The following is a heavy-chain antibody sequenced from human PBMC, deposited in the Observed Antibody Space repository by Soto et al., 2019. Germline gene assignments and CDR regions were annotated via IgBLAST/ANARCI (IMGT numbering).Heavy chain of an antibody. CDR3: ARAHYDSSGSYYYYGMDV. CDR2: IIPIFGTA. J-gene: IGHJ6*02. D-gene: IGHD3-22*01. Sequence: SVKVSCKASGGTFSSYAISWVRQAPGQGLEWMGGIIPIFGTANYAQKFQGRVTITADESTSTAYMELSSLRSEDTAVYYCARAHYDSSGSYYYYGMDVWGQGTTVTVSS. V-gene: IGHV1-69*13. CDR1: GGTFSSYA.